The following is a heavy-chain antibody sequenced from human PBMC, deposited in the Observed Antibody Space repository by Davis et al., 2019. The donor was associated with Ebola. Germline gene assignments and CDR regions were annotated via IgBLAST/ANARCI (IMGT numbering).Heavy chain of an antibody. CDR1: GYTFTGYY. D-gene: IGHD2-15*01. J-gene: IGHJ5*02. Sequence: ASVKVSCKASGYTFTGYYMHWVRLAPGQGLEWMGWINPNSGGTNYAQKFQGWVTMTRDTSISTAYMELSRLRSDDTAVYYCARGGYCSGGSCYGDWFDPWGQGTLVTVSS. CDR3: ARGGYCSGGSCYGDWFDP. V-gene: IGHV1-2*04. CDR2: INPNSGGT.